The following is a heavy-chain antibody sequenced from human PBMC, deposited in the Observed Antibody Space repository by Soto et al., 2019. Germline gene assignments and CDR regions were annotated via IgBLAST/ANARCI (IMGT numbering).Heavy chain of an antibody. Sequence: QVQLQESGPGLVKPSQTLSLTCTVSGGSISSGGYYWNWIRQRPGKGLQWIGYIYYSGDTYYNPSSESRVTISVDTSKNQFSLKVSSVTAADTAVYFCAREQPYYHESSSYRSGRGFDYWGQGPLVTVSS. CDR1: GGSISSGGYY. V-gene: IGHV4-31*03. J-gene: IGHJ4*02. CDR2: IYYSGDT. D-gene: IGHD3-22*01. CDR3: AREQPYYHESSSYRSGRGFDY.